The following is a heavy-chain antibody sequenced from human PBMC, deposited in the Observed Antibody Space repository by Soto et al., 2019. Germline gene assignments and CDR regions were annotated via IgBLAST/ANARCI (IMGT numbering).Heavy chain of an antibody. V-gene: IGHV1-69*12. Sequence: QVQLVQSGAEVKKPGSSVKVSCKASGGTFSSYAISWVRQAPGQGLEWMGGVIPIFGTANYTQKFHGRVTITADESTSTAYMELGSLGSEDTAVYYCAGVRRLSGYRYGFDYWGQGTLVTVSS. CDR3: AGVRRLSGYRYGFDY. J-gene: IGHJ4*02. CDR2: VIPIFGTA. CDR1: GGTFSSYA. D-gene: IGHD5-18*01.